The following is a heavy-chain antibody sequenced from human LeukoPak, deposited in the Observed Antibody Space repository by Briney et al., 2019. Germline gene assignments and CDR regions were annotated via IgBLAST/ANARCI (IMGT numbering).Heavy chain of an antibody. Sequence: PSETLSLTCTVSGGSISSYYWSWIRQPPGKGLEWIGYIYYSGSTNYDPSLKSRVTISVDTSKKQFSLKLSSVTAADTAVYYCARGRDDYFDYWGQGTLVTVSS. CDR2: IYYSGST. J-gene: IGHJ4*02. V-gene: IGHV4-59*08. CDR1: GGSISSYY. CDR3: ARGRDDYFDY.